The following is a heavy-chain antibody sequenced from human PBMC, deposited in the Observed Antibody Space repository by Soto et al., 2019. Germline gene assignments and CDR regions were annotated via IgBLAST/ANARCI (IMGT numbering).Heavy chain of an antibody. Sequence: QVQLVESGGGVVQPGRSLRLSCAAYGFAFSSYAMHWFRQAPGKGLEWVAVISYDGSNKYYADSVKGRFTISRDNSKNTLYLQMNSLRAEDTAVYYCARSMVVAATFYYGMDVWGQGTTVTVSS. CDR3: ARSMVVAATFYYGMDV. CDR1: GFAFSSYA. D-gene: IGHD2-15*01. J-gene: IGHJ6*02. V-gene: IGHV3-30-3*01. CDR2: ISYDGSNK.